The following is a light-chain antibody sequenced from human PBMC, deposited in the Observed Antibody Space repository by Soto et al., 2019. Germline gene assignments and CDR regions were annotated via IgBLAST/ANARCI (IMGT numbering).Light chain of an antibody. CDR3: QQYDNLPLT. J-gene: IGKJ4*01. V-gene: IGKV1-33*01. Sequence: DIQMTQSPSSLSASVGDRVTITCQATQDISNHLNWYQQKPGKAPKLLIYDASNLGTGVPSRFSGSRSGTDFTFTISSLQPEDIATYCCQQYDNLPLTFGGGTKVEIK. CDR2: DAS. CDR1: QDISNH.